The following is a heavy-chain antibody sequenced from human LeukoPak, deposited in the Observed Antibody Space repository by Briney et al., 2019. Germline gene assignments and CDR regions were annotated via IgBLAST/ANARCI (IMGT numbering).Heavy chain of an antibody. V-gene: IGHV4-59*11. J-gene: IGHJ4*02. Sequence: PSETLSLTCTVSGGSIKSHFWSWVRQPPGKRLVWLGYIFHSGSTNYYPSLKSRVTISVDTSKNQFSLRLTSVTAADTAVYYCERTNPWDLTYYFDYWGQGTLVTVSS. CDR1: GGSIKSHF. CDR3: ERTNPWDLTYYFDY. D-gene: IGHD1-14*01. CDR2: IFHSGST.